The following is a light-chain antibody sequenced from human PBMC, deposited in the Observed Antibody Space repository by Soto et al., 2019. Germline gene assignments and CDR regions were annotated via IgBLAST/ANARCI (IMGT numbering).Light chain of an antibody. Sequence: DIQMTQSPSSLSASVADRVTITCRTSQSISRYLHWYQQKPGKAPKLLIYAASSLQSGVPSRFSGSGSGTQFTLTISSLQPEDFATYYCQQLNSYPLTFGPGTTVDIK. V-gene: IGKV1-9*01. J-gene: IGKJ3*01. CDR3: QQLNSYPLT. CDR1: QSISRY. CDR2: AAS.